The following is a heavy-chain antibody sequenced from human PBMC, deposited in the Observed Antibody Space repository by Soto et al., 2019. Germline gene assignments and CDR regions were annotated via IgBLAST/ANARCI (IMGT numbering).Heavy chain of an antibody. CDR1: GFTFSIYE. J-gene: IGHJ5*02. CDR3: VVLSVMA. D-gene: IGHD2-21*01. Sequence: PGGSLRLSCAASGFTFSIYEMNWVRQAPGKGLEWVSYISSSGSTIYYADSMKGRFTISRDNAKNSLYLQMNSLRVEDTAVYCCVVLSVMAWGQGTLVTVSS. CDR2: ISSSGSTI. V-gene: IGHV3-48*03.